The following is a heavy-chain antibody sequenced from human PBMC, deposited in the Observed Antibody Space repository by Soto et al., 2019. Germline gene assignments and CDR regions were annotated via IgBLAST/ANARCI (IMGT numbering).Heavy chain of an antibody. Sequence: GGSLRLSCAASGFTFSNYGANWVRQAPGKGLEWVSYISSSSSPIYYADSVKGRFIVSRDNARNSLYLQMNSLRDEDTAVYYCTRDLARGESGPGFDNWSHGTLVTVSS. CDR1: GFTFSNYG. D-gene: IGHD3-10*01. J-gene: IGHJ4*01. CDR3: TRDLARGESGPGFDN. V-gene: IGHV3-48*02. CDR2: ISSSSSPI.